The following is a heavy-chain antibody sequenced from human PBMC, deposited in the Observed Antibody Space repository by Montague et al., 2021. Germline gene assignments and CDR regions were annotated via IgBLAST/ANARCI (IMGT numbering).Heavy chain of an antibody. CDR3: ARSLTSGLLAEYFQH. CDR2: ISYDGSNK. V-gene: IGHV3-30-3*01. CDR1: GFTFSSYA. D-gene: IGHD6-19*01. Sequence: SLRLSCAASGFTFSSYAIHWVRQAPGKGLEWVAVISYDGSNKYYADSVKGRFTISRDNSKNTLYLQMNSLRAEDTAVYYCARSLTSGLLAEYFQHWGQGTLVTVSS. J-gene: IGHJ1*01.